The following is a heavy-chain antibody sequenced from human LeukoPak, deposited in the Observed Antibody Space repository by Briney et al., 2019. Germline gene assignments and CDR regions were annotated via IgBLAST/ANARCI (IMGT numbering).Heavy chain of an antibody. D-gene: IGHD2-15*01. CDR2: ISSSGSTI. CDR1: GFTFSDYY. CDR3: ARRVDTNYYYYGMDV. Sequence: PGGSLRLSCAASGFTFSDYYMSWIRQAPGKGLEWVSYISSSGSTIYYADSVKGRFTISRDNAKNSLYLQMNSLRAEDTAVYYCARRVDTNYYYYGMDVWGQGTTVTVSS. V-gene: IGHV3-11*01. J-gene: IGHJ6*02.